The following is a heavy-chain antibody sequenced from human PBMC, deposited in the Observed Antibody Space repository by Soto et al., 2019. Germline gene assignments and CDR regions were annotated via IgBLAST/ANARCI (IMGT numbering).Heavy chain of an antibody. D-gene: IGHD3-22*01. V-gene: IGHV5-51*01. J-gene: IGHJ3*02. CDR1: GYSFTGYG. CDR2: IYPGDSDT. Sequence: GESLRVSWRGAGYSFTGYGSGWVRQMTGKGLEWMGIIYPGDSDTRYSPSFQGQVTISADKSISTAYLQWSSLKASDTAMYYCARRYYYASSGEGFDIWGQGTMVTVSS. CDR3: ARRYYYASSGEGFDI.